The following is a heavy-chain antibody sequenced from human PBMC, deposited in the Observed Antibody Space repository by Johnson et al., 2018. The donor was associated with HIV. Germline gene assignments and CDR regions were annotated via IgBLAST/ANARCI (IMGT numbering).Heavy chain of an antibody. J-gene: IGHJ3*02. CDR3: ARGLRGYSYVSYAFDI. Sequence: MLLVESGGGLVQPGGSLRLSCAGSGFIFSSSWIHWVRQVPGKGLVWVSRSKSDGSTTTYADSVKGRFTISRDKAKNTLHLQMNSLRVEDTAVYYCARGLRGYSYVSYAFDIWGQGTMVTVSS. CDR2: SKSDGSTT. V-gene: IGHV3-74*01. CDR1: GFIFSSSW. D-gene: IGHD5-18*01.